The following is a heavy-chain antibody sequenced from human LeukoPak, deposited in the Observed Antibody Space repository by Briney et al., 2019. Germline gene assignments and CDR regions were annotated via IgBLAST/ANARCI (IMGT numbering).Heavy chain of an antibody. V-gene: IGHV4-39*07. CDR3: ARIGQQPTDY. CDR2: MYFSGNT. J-gene: IGHJ4*02. CDR1: GGSFSSNIYY. D-gene: IGHD6-13*01. Sequence: SGTLSLTCTVSGGSFSSNIYYWGWIRQPPGKGLEWIGSMYFSGNTYYNPSLKSRVTISVDTSKNQFSLKLSSVTAADTAVYYCARIGQQPTDYWGQGTLVTVSS.